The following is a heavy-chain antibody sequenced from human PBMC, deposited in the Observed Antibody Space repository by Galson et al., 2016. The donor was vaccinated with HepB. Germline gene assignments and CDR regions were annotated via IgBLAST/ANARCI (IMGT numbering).Heavy chain of an antibody. V-gene: IGHV1-18*04. Sequence: SVKVSCKASGYTFTSYDFSWVRQAPGQGPEWMGWINSDNGNAKYSPRFQGRVTITRDTSASTAYMELSSLRSEDTAVYYCASQYGGYSTYFDFWGQGTLVTVSS. D-gene: IGHD5-12*01. J-gene: IGHJ4*02. CDR2: INSDNGNA. CDR3: ASQYGGYSTYFDF. CDR1: GYTFTSYD.